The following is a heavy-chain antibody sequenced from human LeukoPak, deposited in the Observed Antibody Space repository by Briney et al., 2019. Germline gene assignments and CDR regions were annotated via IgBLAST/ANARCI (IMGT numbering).Heavy chain of an antibody. CDR2: ISSSGSTI. V-gene: IGHV3-11*01. D-gene: IGHD2-15*01. CDR3: ARRSVAALYYYYYHYMDV. CDR1: GFTFSSYD. J-gene: IGHJ6*03. Sequence: PGGSLRLSCAASGFTFSSYDMSWIRQAPGKGLEWVSYISSSGSTIYYADSVKGRFTISRDNAKNSLYLQMNSLRAEDTAVYYCARRSVAALYYYYYHYMDVWGKGTTVTISS.